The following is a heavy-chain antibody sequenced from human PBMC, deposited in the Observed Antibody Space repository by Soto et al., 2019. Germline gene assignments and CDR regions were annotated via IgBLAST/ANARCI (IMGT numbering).Heavy chain of an antibody. V-gene: IGHV3-11*01. D-gene: IGHD6-19*01. Sequence: GGSLRLSCAASGFTFSGYYMSWIRQAPGKGLEWVSYISSSGSTIYYADSVKGRFTISRDNAKNSLYLQMNSLRAEDTAVYYCARGRSSGPTLMDVWGQGTTVTVSS. CDR2: ISSSGSTI. CDR3: ARGRSSGPTLMDV. J-gene: IGHJ6*02. CDR1: GFTFSGYY.